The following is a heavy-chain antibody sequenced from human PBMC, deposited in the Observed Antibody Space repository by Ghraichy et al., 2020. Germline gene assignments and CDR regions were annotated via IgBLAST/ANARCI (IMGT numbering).Heavy chain of an antibody. V-gene: IGHV4-34*01. CDR1: GGSFSGYY. Sequence: SQTLSLTCAVYGGSFSGYYWSWIRQPPGKGLEWIGEINHSGSTNYNPSLKSRVTISVDTSKNQFSLKLSSVTAADTAVYYCARGFKQWLEKQYFQHWGQGTLVTVSS. CDR3: ARGFKQWLEKQYFQH. CDR2: INHSGST. J-gene: IGHJ1*01. D-gene: IGHD6-19*01.